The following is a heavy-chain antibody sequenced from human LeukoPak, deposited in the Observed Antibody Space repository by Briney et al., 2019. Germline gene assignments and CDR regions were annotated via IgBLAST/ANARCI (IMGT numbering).Heavy chain of an antibody. V-gene: IGHV3-7*01. D-gene: IGHD5-18*01. CDR1: GFTSGFTFSESW. CDR2: IKGDASEK. J-gene: IGHJ4*02. CDR3: ASLDTALSSAI. Sequence: GGSLRLSCAASGFTSGFTFSESWMSWVRQAPGAGLEWVACIKGDASEKYYVASVKGRFTISRDNAKRSLYLQMNSLRAEDTGVYYCASLDTALSSAIWGQGTLVTVSS.